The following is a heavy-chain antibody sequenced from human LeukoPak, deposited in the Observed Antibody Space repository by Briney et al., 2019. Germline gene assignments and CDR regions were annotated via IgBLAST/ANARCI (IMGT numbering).Heavy chain of an antibody. CDR1: GYTFTSYA. J-gene: IGHJ3*02. Sequence: GASVKVSCKASGYTFTSYAMNWVRQAPGQGLEWMGWINTNTGNPTYAQGFTGRFVFSLDTSVSTAYLQISSLKAEDTAVYYCARDSEEQQLVVEDLDAFDIWGQGTMVTVSS. CDR2: INTNTGNP. D-gene: IGHD6-13*01. CDR3: ARDSEEQQLVVEDLDAFDI. V-gene: IGHV7-4-1*02.